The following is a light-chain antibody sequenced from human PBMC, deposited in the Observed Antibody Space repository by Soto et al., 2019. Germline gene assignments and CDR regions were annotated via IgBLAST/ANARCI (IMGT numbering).Light chain of an antibody. J-gene: IGLJ2*01. CDR3: VLYMRSGISV. CDR2: GNR. V-gene: IGLV1-40*01. Sequence: QPVLTQPPSVSGAPGQRVTISCTGNNSNLGAGYDVHWYQQLPGAAPKLVIFGNRNRPSGVPERFSGSILGNRAALTITGAQADDESDYYCVLYMRSGISVFGGGTKLTVL. CDR1: NSNLGAGYD.